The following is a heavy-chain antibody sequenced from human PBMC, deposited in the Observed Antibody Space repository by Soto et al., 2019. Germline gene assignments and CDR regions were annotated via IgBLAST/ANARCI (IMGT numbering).Heavy chain of an antibody. Sequence: EVQLLESGGGLVQPGGSLRLSCAASGFTFSSYAMSWVRQAPGKGLEWVSAISGSGGSTYYADSVKGRFTISRDNSKNTLYLQMNSLRDEDTAVYYCAKDMGSGYDYELRDAFDIWGQGTMVTVSS. J-gene: IGHJ3*02. CDR1: GFTFSSYA. V-gene: IGHV3-23*01. D-gene: IGHD5-12*01. CDR3: AKDMGSGYDYELRDAFDI. CDR2: ISGSGGST.